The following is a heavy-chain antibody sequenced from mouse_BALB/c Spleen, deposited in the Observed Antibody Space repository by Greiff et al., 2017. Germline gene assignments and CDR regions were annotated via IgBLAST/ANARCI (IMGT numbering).Heavy chain of an antibody. J-gene: IGHJ2*01. Sequence: EVQLQESGGGLVQPGGSLKLSCAASGFTFSSYTMSWVRQTPEKRLEWVAYISNGGGSTYYPDTVKGRFTISRDNAKNTLYLQMSSLKSEDTAMYYCARSIYHFDYWGQGTTLTVSS. V-gene: IGHV5-12-2*01. D-gene: IGHD2-3*01. CDR1: GFTFSSYT. CDR2: ISNGGGST. CDR3: ARSIYHFDY.